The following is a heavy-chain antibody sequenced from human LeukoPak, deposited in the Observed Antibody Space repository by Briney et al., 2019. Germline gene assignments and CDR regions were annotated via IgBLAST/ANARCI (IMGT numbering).Heavy chain of an antibody. J-gene: IGHJ4*02. D-gene: IGHD2-15*01. CDR2: IYYSGST. CDR3: ARAKDCSGGSCYDY. V-gene: IGHV4-38-2*02. CDR1: GYSIGSGYD. Sequence: SETLSLTCSVSGYSIGSGYDWAWIRQPPGKGLEWIGSIYYSGSTYYNPSLKSRVTISVDTSKNQFSLKLSSVTAADTAVYYCARAKDCSGGSCYDYWGQGTLVTVSS.